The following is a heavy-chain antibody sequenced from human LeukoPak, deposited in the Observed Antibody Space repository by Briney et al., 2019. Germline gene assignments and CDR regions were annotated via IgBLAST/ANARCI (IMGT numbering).Heavy chain of an antibody. CDR1: GFTFSSYE. CDR2: ISSSGSTI. Sequence: GGSLRLSCAASGFTFSSYEMNWVRQAPGKGLEWVSYISSSGSTIYYVDSVKGRFTISRDNAKNSLYLQMDSLRAEDTAVYYCAREGKLGYCSGGSCYSHFDYWGQGTLVTVSS. V-gene: IGHV3-48*03. J-gene: IGHJ4*02. CDR3: AREGKLGYCSGGSCYSHFDY. D-gene: IGHD2-15*01.